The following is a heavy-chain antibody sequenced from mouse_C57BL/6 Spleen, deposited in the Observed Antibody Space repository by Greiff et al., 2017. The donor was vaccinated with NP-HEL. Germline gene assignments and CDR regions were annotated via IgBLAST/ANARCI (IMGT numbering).Heavy chain of an antibody. V-gene: IGHV1-52*01. D-gene: IGHD3-2*02. CDR3: AREGTAQPYYFDY. Sequence: QVQLQQPGAELVRPGSSVKLSCKASGYTFTSYWMHWVKQRPIQGLEWIGNIDPSDSETHYNQKFKDKATLTVDKSSSTAYMQLSSLTSEDSAVYYCAREGTAQPYYFDYWGQGTTLTVSS. J-gene: IGHJ2*01. CDR1: GYTFTSYW. CDR2: IDPSDSET.